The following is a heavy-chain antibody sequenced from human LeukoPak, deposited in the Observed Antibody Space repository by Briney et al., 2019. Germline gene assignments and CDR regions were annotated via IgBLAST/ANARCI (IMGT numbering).Heavy chain of an antibody. D-gene: IGHD3-22*01. CDR2: ISGSGGST. V-gene: IGHV3-23*01. CDR3: AKGLEGVVVITNFDY. J-gene: IGHJ4*02. Sequence: PGGSLRLSCAASGFTFSSYAMGWVRQAPGKGLEWVSAISGSGGSTYYADSVKGRFTISRDNSKNTLYLQMNSLRAEDTAVYYCAKGLEGVVVITNFDYWGQGTLVTVSS. CDR1: GFTFSSYA.